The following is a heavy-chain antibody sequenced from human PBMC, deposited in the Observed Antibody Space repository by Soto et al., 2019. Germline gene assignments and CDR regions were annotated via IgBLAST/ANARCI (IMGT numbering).Heavy chain of an antibody. CDR2: ISSSSSYI. Sequence: GGSLRLSCAASGFTFSSYSMNWVRQAPGKGLEWVSSISSSSSYIYYADSVKGRFTISRDNAKNSLYLQMNSLRAEDTAVYYCARARRDIVLMVYARYYYYGMDVWGQGTTVTVSS. CDR1: GFTFSSYS. J-gene: IGHJ6*02. D-gene: IGHD2-8*01. CDR3: ARARRDIVLMVYARYYYYGMDV. V-gene: IGHV3-21*01.